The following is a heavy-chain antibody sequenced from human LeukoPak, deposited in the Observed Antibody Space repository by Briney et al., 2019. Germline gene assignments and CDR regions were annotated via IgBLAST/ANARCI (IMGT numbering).Heavy chain of an antibody. J-gene: IGHJ3*02. CDR2: IYTSGST. D-gene: IGHD1-26*01. CDR3: ARECTYCQGAFDI. CDR1: GGSFSGYY. Sequence: PSETLSLTCAVYGGSFSGYYWSWIRQPAGKGLEWIGRIYTSGSTNYNPSLKSRVTMSVDTSKNQFSPKLSSVTAADTAVYYCARECTYCQGAFDIWGRGTMVTVSS. V-gene: IGHV4-4*07.